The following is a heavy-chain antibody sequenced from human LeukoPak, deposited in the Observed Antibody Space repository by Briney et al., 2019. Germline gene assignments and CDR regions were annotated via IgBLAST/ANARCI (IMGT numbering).Heavy chain of an antibody. D-gene: IGHD3-10*02. CDR3: AELGITMIGGV. CDR2: ISSSGSTI. J-gene: IGHJ6*04. CDR1: GFSFDSYW. V-gene: IGHV3-48*04. Sequence: GGSLRLSCVASGFSFDSYWMNWVRQAPGRGLEWVSYISSSGSTIYYADSVKGRFTISRDNAKNSLYLQMNSLRAEDTAVYYCAELGITMIGGVWGKGTTVTISS.